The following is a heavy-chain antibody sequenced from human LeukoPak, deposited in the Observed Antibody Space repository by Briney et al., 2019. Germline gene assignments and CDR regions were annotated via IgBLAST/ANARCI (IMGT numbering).Heavy chain of an antibody. CDR1: GGSISSGGYY. CDR2: IYYSGST. V-gene: IGHV4-31*03. CDR3: AGALGLSTLAY. J-gene: IGHJ4*02. Sequence: PSETLSLTCTVSGGSISSGGYYWSWIRQHPGKGLEWIGYIYYSGSTYYNPSLKSRVTISVDTSKNQFSLKLSSVTAAEPAFYYCAGALGLSTLAYGGQGPLSPVSS. D-gene: IGHD2/OR15-2a*01.